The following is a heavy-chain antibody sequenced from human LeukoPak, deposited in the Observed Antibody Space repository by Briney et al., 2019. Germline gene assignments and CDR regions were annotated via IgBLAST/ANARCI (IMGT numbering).Heavy chain of an antibody. CDR1: GGSISSGGYY. V-gene: IGHV4-30-4*01. Sequence: SETLSLTCTVSGGSISSGGYYWSWIRQPPGKGLEWIGYIYYSGSTYYNPSLKSRVTISVDTSKNQFSLKLSSVTAADTAVYYCARDVTMVRGAAPLYFDYWGQGTLVTVSS. CDR3: ARDVTMVRGAAPLYFDY. J-gene: IGHJ4*02. CDR2: IYYSGST. D-gene: IGHD3-10*01.